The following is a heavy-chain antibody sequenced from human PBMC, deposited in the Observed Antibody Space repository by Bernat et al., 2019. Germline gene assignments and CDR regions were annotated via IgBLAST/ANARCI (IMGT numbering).Heavy chain of an antibody. CDR1: GFTFSSYG. V-gene: IGHV3-30*18. J-gene: IGHJ5*02. Sequence: QVQLVESGGGVVQPGRSLRLSCAASGFTFSSYGMHWVRQAPGKGLEWVAVISYDGSNKYYADSVKGRFTISRDNSKNTLYLQMNSLRAEYTAEYYCAKDTYAIFGVIDPWGQGTLVTVSS. CDR2: ISYDGSNK. CDR3: AKDTYAIFGVIDP. D-gene: IGHD3-3*01.